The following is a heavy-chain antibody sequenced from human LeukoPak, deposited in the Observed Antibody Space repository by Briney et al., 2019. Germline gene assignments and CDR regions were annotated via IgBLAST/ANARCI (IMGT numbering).Heavy chain of an antibody. CDR2: IWYDGSIQ. Sequence: GGSLRLSCAASGFTFSSYGMHWVRQAPGKGLEWVAAIWYDGSIQYYADSVKGRFTISRDNSKNTLYLQMDSLRAEDTAVYYCARQRYCGGDCYYDKYYFDYWGQGTLVTVSS. J-gene: IGHJ4*02. CDR3: ARQRYCGGDCYYDKYYFDY. CDR1: GFTFSSYG. V-gene: IGHV3-33*01. D-gene: IGHD2-21*02.